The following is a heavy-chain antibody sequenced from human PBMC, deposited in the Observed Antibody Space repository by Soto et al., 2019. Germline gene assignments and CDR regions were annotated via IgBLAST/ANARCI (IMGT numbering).Heavy chain of an antibody. V-gene: IGHV4-59*01. CDR2: IYYSGST. CDR3: ARDRMFDY. Sequence: SETLSLTCTVSGNSISSDYWSWIRQPPGKGLEWIGYIYYSGSTNYNPSLKSRVTISVDTSKNQFSLKLSSVTAADTAVYYCARDRMFDYWGQGTLVTVS. CDR1: GNSISSDY. J-gene: IGHJ4*02.